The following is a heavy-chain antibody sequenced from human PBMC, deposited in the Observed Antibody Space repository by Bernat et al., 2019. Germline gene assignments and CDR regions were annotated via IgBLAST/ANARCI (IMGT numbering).Heavy chain of an antibody. J-gene: IGHJ4*02. D-gene: IGHD6-13*01. V-gene: IGHV3-23*01. CDR1: GFTFSTYG. CDR2: IGGSGSTT. CDR3: AKIISGTGIAY. Sequence: EVQLLESGGGLVQPGGSLRLSCAAAGFTFSTYGMTWVRRAPGRGLEWVSAIGGSGSTTYYAESVKGRFNITRDNSKNTVYLQMNSLRAEDTAIYYCAKIISGTGIAYWGQGTLVTVSS.